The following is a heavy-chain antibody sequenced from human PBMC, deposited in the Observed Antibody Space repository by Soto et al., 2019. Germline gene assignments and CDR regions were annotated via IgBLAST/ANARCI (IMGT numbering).Heavy chain of an antibody. CDR2: VAHDGTSK. V-gene: IGHV3-30-3*01. CDR3: ARDRRITGIVAEIEV. D-gene: IGHD1-20*01. Sequence: GGSLRLSCAASGFTFSNHAMHWVRRAPGKGLEWVALVAHDGTSKYYAGSVKGRFTISSDKSTNTLFLQMDSLDTEDTAVYYCARDRRITGIVAEIEVWGRGTLVTVSS. CDR1: GFTFSNHA. J-gene: IGHJ4*02.